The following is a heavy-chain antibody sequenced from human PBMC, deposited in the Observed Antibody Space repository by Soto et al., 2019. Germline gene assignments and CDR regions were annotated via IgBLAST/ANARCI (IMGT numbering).Heavy chain of an antibody. CDR2: IIFIGGST. Sequence: PGGSLRLSCAASGFTFSSYAMSWVRQAPGKGLEWVSAIIFIGGSTYFAYPVKGRFTISRDISKTTLFLQMNSLRAEDTAVYYCAKEGGLRTLSTFYFDYWGQGTLVTVSS. CDR1: GFTFSSYA. CDR3: AKEGGLRTLSTFYFDY. J-gene: IGHJ4*02. V-gene: IGHV3-23*01. D-gene: IGHD5-12*01.